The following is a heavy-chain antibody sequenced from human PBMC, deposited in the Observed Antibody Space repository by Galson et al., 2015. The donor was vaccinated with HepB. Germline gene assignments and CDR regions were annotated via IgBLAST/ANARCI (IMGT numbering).Heavy chain of an antibody. J-gene: IGHJ1*01. CDR1: GYTFTGYY. CDR2: INPNSGGT. D-gene: IGHD2-2*01. CDR3: ARGDIVVVPAAMRQYFQH. Sequence: SVKVSCKASGYTFTGYYMHWVRQAPGQGLEWMGWINPNSGGTNYAQKFQGRVTMTRDTSISTAYMELSRLRSDDTAVYYCARGDIVVVPAAMRQYFQHWGQGTLVTVSS. V-gene: IGHV1-2*02.